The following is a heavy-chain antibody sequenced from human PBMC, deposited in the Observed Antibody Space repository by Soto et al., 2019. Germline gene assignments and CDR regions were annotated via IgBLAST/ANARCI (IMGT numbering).Heavy chain of an antibody. CDR3: TRGPRPTSTGPVAF. J-gene: IGHJ4*02. D-gene: IGHD1-1*01. V-gene: IGHV3-74*01. CDR2: INDDGIST. CDR1: GFTFRMYG. Sequence: VGSLRLSCAASGFTFRMYGMHWVRQAPGKGPEWVSRINDDGISTYYADSVKGRFTISRDNAKNTLYLQMNTLRAEDTGVYYCTRGPRPTSTGPVAFWGQGTLVTVSS.